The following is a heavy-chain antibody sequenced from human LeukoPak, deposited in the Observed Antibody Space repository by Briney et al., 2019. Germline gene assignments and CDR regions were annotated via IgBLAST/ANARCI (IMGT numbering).Heavy chain of an antibody. Sequence: SETLSLTCTVPGGSISSYYWSWIRQPPGKGLEWIGYIYYSGSTNYNPSLKSRVTISVDTSKNRFSLKLSSVTAADTAVYYCARGRVSADYWGQGTLVTVSS. CDR1: GGSISSYY. CDR3: ARGRVSADY. V-gene: IGHV4-59*01. D-gene: IGHD1-26*01. J-gene: IGHJ4*02. CDR2: IYYSGST.